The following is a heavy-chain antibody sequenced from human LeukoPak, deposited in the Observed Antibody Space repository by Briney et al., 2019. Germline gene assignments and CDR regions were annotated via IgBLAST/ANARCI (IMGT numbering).Heavy chain of an antibody. CDR3: ARDQKGILCFGESASYLDY. J-gene: IGHJ4*02. V-gene: IGHV1-18*01. CDR2: ISADNTNA. Sequence: SVTVACKTSGYSFFSYGISWVGQAPGQGLEWMGCISADNTNAHYAQKYQDRVTMTTDTSTSTAYLELRSLRSDDTAMYFCARDQKGILCFGESASYLDYWGQGTLLTVSS. D-gene: IGHD3-10*01. CDR1: GYSFFSYG.